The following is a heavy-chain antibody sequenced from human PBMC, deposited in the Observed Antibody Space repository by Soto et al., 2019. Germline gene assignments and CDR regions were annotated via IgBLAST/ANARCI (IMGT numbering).Heavy chain of an antibody. CDR3: ARVGPYGSGSYCDY. V-gene: IGHV3-53*02. CDR2: IYSGGST. CDR1: GFTVSSNY. D-gene: IGHD3-10*01. J-gene: IGHJ4*02. Sequence: EVQLVETGGGLIQPGGSLRLSCAASGFTVSSNYMSWVRQAPGKGLEWVSVIYSGGSTYYADSVKGRFTISRDNSKNKLYLQMNSLRAEDTAVYYCARVGPYGSGSYCDYWGQGTLVTVSS.